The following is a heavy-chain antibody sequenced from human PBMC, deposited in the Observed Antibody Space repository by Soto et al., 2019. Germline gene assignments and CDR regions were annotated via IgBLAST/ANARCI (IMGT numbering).Heavy chain of an antibody. J-gene: IGHJ4*02. CDR2: IYYSGST. D-gene: IGHD3-9*01. Sequence: SETLSLTCTVSGGSISSSSYYWGWIRQPPGKGLEWIGSIYYSGSTYYNPSLKRRVTISVDTSKNQFSLKLSSVTAADTAVYYCARHRGYYDILTGYYTEFNFDYWGQGTLVTVYS. CDR3: ARHRGYYDILTGYYTEFNFDY. CDR1: GGSISSSSYY. V-gene: IGHV4-39*01.